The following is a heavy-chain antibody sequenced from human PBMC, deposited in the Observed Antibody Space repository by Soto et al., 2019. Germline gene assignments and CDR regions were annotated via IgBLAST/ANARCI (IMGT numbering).Heavy chain of an antibody. D-gene: IGHD3-22*01. J-gene: IGHJ4*02. CDR2: IIPIFGTA. CDR3: ARVIPNDSSGYYADY. V-gene: IGHV1-69*01. Sequence: QVQLVQSGAEVKKPGSSVKVSCKASGGTFSSYAISWVRQAPGQGLEWMGGIIPIFGTANYAQKFQGRVTSTADESTRADYMERSSVRSEDTAVYYCARVIPNDSSGYYADYWGQGTLVTVSS. CDR1: GGTFSSYA.